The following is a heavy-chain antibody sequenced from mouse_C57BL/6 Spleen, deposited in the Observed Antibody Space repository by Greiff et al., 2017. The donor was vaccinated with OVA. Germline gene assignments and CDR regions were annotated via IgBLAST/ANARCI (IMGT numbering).Heavy chain of an antibody. Sequence: VKLMESGPGLVQPSQSLSITCTVSGFSLTSYGVHWVRQSPGKGLEWLGVIWSGGSTDYNAAFISRLSTSKDNSKSQVFIKMNSLQADDTAIYYCARTDYDGSSYAYYFDYWGQGTTLTVSS. CDR3: ARTDYDGSSYAYYFDY. CDR1: GFSLTSYG. V-gene: IGHV2-2*01. J-gene: IGHJ2*01. D-gene: IGHD1-1*01. CDR2: IWSGGST.